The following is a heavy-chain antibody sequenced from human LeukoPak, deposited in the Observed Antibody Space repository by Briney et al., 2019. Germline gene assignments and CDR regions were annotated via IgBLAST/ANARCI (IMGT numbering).Heavy chain of an antibody. CDR2: ISGSGGST. J-gene: IGHJ4*02. CDR1: GFTFSSYG. D-gene: IGHD3-10*01. V-gene: IGHV3-23*01. Sequence: GRSLRLSCAASGFTFSSYGMSWVRQAPGKGLEWVSAISGSGGSTYYADSVKGRFTISRDNSKNTLYLQMNSLRAEDTAVYYCAKDPFFAYGSGSYLWGQGTLVTVSS. CDR3: AKDPFFAYGSGSYL.